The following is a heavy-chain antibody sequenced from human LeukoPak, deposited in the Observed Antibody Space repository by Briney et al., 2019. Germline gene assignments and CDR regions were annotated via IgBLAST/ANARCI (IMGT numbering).Heavy chain of an antibody. J-gene: IGHJ5*02. Sequence: ASVKVSCKVSGYTLTELSMHWARQAPGKGLEWMGGFDPEDGETIYAQKFQGRVTMTRDTSTSTVYMELSSLRSEDTAVYYCARDSPPLNWFDPWGQGTLVTVSS. CDR3: ARDSPPLNWFDP. CDR2: FDPEDGET. V-gene: IGHV1-24*01. CDR1: GYTLTELS.